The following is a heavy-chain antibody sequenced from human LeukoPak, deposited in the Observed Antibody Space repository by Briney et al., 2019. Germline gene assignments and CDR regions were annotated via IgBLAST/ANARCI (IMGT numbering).Heavy chain of an antibody. CDR3: ATSYDSSGNN. CDR1: GFTFSIFW. V-gene: IGHV3-7*01. Sequence: PGGSLRLSCAASGFTFSIFWMSWVRQALGKGLEWVANIKQDGSAKYYVDSVKGRFTISRDHARNSLYLEMNNLRAEDTAIYYCATSYDSSGNNWGQGTLVTVSS. D-gene: IGHD3-22*01. J-gene: IGHJ4*02. CDR2: IKQDGSAK.